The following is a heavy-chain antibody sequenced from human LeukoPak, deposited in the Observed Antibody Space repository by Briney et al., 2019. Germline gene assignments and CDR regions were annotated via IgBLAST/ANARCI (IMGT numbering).Heavy chain of an antibody. Sequence: GGSLRLSCAASGFTFSSYAMHWVRQAPGKGLEWVAVISYDGSNKYYADSVKGRFTISRDNSKNTLYLQMNSLRAEDTAVYYCAKDRGRDYYDSSGFDYWGQGTLVTVSS. CDR2: ISYDGSNK. V-gene: IGHV3-30-3*01. CDR3: AKDRGRDYYDSSGFDY. D-gene: IGHD3-22*01. CDR1: GFTFSSYA. J-gene: IGHJ4*02.